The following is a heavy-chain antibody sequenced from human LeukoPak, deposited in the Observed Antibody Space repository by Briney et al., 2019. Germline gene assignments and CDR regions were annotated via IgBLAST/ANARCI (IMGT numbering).Heavy chain of an antibody. D-gene: IGHD2-15*01. CDR1: GYTFTSYG. V-gene: IGHV1-18*01. J-gene: IGHJ4*02. Sequence: ASMKVSCKASGYTFTSYGISWVRQAPGQGLEWMGWISAYNGNTNYAQKLQGRVTMTTDTSTSTAYMELRSLRSDDTAVYYCARDLVVAARNPGHGYWGQGTLVTVSS. CDR2: ISAYNGNT. CDR3: ARDLVVAARNPGHGY.